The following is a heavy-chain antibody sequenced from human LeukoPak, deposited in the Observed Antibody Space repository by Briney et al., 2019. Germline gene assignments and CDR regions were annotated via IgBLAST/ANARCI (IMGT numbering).Heavy chain of an antibody. Sequence: PSQTLSLTCTVSGGSISSGSYYWSWIRQPAGKGLEWIGRIYSSGSTNYNPSLKSRVTISVDTSKNQFSLKLSSVTAADAAVYYCARRDSSGWYPDYWGQGTLVTVSS. J-gene: IGHJ4*02. CDR2: IYSSGST. CDR1: GGSISSGSYY. D-gene: IGHD6-19*01. CDR3: ARRDSSGWYPDY. V-gene: IGHV4-61*02.